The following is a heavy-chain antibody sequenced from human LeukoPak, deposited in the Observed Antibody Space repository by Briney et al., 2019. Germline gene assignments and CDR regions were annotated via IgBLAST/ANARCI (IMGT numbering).Heavy chain of an antibody. D-gene: IGHD6-13*01. CDR2: IYHSGST. CDR1: GYSISSGYF. Sequence: SETLSLTCTVSGYSISSGYFWGWIRQPPGRGLEWIGNIYHSGSTYYNPSLKSRVTISVDTSKNQFSLKLSSVTAADTAVYYCARCYSSSWYINWFDPWGQGTLVTASS. CDR3: ARCYSSSWYINWFDP. V-gene: IGHV4-38-2*02. J-gene: IGHJ5*02.